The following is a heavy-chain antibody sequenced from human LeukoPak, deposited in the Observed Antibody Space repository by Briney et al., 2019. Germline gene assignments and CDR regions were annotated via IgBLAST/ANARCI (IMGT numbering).Heavy chain of an antibody. D-gene: IGHD3-22*01. V-gene: IGHV3-33*01. J-gene: IGHJ6*02. CDR3: ASERIVVVPPYYYGMDV. CDR1: GFTFSSYG. CDR2: IWYDGSNK. Sequence: GRSLRLSCAASGFTFSSYGMHWVRQAPGKGLEWVAVIWYDGSNKYYADSVKGRFTISRDNSKNTLYLQMNSLRAEDTAVYYCASERIVVVPPYYYGMDVWGQGTTVTVSS.